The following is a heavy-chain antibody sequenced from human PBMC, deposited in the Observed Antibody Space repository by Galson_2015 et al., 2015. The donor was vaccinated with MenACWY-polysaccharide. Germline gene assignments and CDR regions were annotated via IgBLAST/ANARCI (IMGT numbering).Heavy chain of an antibody. CDR3: ARNTSRLDIAAASN. CDR1: GFNFRGNG. Sequence: SLRLSCAASGFNFRGNGMHWVRQAPGKGLEWVALIRNDEISKHYIDAVKGRFSISRDNSKYTLYLQMNTLRPEDTAVYYCARNTSRLDIAAASNWGQGALVTVSS. CDR2: IRNDEISK. J-gene: IGHJ4*02. D-gene: IGHD6-13*01. V-gene: IGHV3-30*02.